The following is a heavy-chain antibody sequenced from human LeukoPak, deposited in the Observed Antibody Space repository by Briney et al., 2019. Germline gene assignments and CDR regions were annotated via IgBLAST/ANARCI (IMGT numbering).Heavy chain of an antibody. Sequence: SETLSLTCAVYGGSFSGYYWSWIRQPPGKGLEWIGEINHSGSTNYNPSLKSRVTISVDTSKNQFSLKLSSVTAADTAVYYCARQRFHDYWGQGTLVTVSS. D-gene: IGHD3-10*01. CDR3: ARQRFHDY. J-gene: IGHJ4*02. CDR2: INHSGST. V-gene: IGHV4-34*01. CDR1: GGSFSGYY.